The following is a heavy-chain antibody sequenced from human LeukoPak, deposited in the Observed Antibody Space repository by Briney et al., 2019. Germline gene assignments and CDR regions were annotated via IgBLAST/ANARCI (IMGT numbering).Heavy chain of an antibody. CDR2: ISSSSSYI. CDR3: ANSLRYFDWPDRDAFDI. Sequence: PGGSLRLSCAASGFTFSSYSMNWVRQAPGKGLEWVSSISSSSSYIYYADSVKGRFTISRDNAKNSLYLQMNSLRAEDTAVYYCANSLRYFDWPDRDAFDIWGQGTMVTVSS. V-gene: IGHV3-21*04. J-gene: IGHJ3*02. D-gene: IGHD3-9*01. CDR1: GFTFSSYS.